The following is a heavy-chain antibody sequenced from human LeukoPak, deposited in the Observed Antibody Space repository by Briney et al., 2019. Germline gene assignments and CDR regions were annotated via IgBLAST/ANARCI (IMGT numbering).Heavy chain of an antibody. D-gene: IGHD3-10*01. CDR3: ARGRGWFGELRKRWFDP. J-gene: IGHJ5*02. CDR2: INHSGST. V-gene: IGHV4-34*01. Sequence: PSETLSLTCAVYGGSFSGYYWSWIRQPPGKGLEWIGEINHSGSTNYNPSLKSRVTISVDTSKNQFSPKLSSVTAADTAVYYCARGRGWFGELRKRWFDPWGQRTLVTVSS. CDR1: GGSFSGYY.